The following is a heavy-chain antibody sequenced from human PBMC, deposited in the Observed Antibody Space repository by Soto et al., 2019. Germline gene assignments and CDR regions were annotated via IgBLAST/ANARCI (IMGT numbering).Heavy chain of an antibody. CDR3: ARHLTVTRTRGFDS. Sequence: QVQLQESGPGLVKPSGTLSLTCDVSSGSINSNWLSWVRHPPGKGLEWIGEVSQSGVTNYSPSLKSRVTILLDKSNKQLYMHLLSVTAADTAMYFCARHLTVTRTRGFDSRGRGTLVTVSS. D-gene: IGHD6-19*01. CDR1: SGSINSNW. CDR2: VSQSGVT. J-gene: IGHJ4*02. V-gene: IGHV4-4*02.